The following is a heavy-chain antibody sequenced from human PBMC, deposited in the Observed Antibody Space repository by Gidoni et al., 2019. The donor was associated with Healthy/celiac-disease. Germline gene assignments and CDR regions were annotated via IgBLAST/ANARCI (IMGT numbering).Heavy chain of an antibody. CDR3: ARVRNKYSGSYSDY. J-gene: IGHJ4*02. Sequence: EVQRVESGGGLVQPGGSLSLSCAASGFTFSSYWMSWVRQAPGKGLEWVANIKQDGSEKYYVDSVKGRFTISRDNSKNSLYLQMNSLRAEDTAVYYCARVRNKYSGSYSDYWGQGTLVTVSS. CDR2: IKQDGSEK. D-gene: IGHD1-26*01. V-gene: IGHV3-7*01. CDR1: GFTFSSYW.